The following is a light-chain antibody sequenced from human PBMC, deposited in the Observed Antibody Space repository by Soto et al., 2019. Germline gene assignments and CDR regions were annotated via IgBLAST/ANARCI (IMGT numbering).Light chain of an antibody. Sequence: QSVLTQPASVSGSPGQSITISCTGTSSDVGGYNYVSWYQQHPAKAPKLLIYEVTNRPSGVSNGFSGSKSGNTASLTISGLQAEDEADYYCSSYTSSSTYVFGTGTKVTVL. V-gene: IGLV2-14*01. CDR1: SSDVGGYNY. J-gene: IGLJ1*01. CDR2: EVT. CDR3: SSYTSSSTYV.